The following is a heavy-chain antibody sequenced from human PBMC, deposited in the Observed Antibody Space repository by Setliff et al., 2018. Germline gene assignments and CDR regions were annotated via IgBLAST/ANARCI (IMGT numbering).Heavy chain of an antibody. Sequence: SETLSLTCAAYGGTFSDYYWTWVRQSPGKGLVWIGEINHSGSTNYNPSLKSRVSISIDTSKDQFSLTMTSVTAADAAIYYCARGRNVAARLLDTWGQGSRVTVSS. J-gene: IGHJ5*02. V-gene: IGHV4-34*01. CDR2: INHSGST. D-gene: IGHD6-6*01. CDR3: ARGRNVAARLLDT. CDR1: GGTFSDYY.